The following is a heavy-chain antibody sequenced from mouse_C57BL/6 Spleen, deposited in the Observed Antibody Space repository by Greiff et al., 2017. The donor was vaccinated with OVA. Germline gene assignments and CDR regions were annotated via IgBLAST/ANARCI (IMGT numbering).Heavy chain of an antibody. D-gene: IGHD1-1*01. Sequence: QVQLKQPGAELVKPGASVKLSCKASGYTFTSYWMQWVKQRPGQGLEWIGEIDPSDSYTNYNQKFKGKATLTVDTSSSTAYMQLSSLTSEDSAVYYCAKMSITTVVASNFDYWGQGTTLTVSS. CDR2: IDPSDSYT. J-gene: IGHJ2*01. CDR1: GYTFTSYW. V-gene: IGHV1-50*01. CDR3: AKMSITTVVASNFDY.